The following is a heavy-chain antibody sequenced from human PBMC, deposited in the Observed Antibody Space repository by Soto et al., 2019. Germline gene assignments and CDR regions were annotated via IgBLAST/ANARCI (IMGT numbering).Heavy chain of an antibody. J-gene: IGHJ2*01. Sequence: QVQLQESGPGLVKPSGTLSLTCAVSGASISSSHWWSWVRQPPGKGLEWIGEIYHSGSTYYNASLKIRVAISLDKSKNQFSLKLRSVTAADTAVYYCVRKDYSDWFFDLWGRGTLVTVSS. D-gene: IGHD4-4*01. V-gene: IGHV4-4*02. CDR2: IYHSGST. CDR1: GASISSSHW. CDR3: VRKDYSDWFFDL.